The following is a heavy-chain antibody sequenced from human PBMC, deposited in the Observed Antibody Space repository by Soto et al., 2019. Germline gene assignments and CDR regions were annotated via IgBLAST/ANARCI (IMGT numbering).Heavy chain of an antibody. CDR1: GFTFSSYG. D-gene: IGHD6-19*01. CDR3: ASGFPGQWLGNFDY. Sequence: QVQLVESGGGVVQPGRSLRLSCAASGFTFSSYGMHWVRQAPGKGLEWVAVIWYDGSNKYYADSVKGRFTISRDNSKNTLYLQMNSLRAEDTAVYYCASGFPGQWLGNFDYWGQGTLVTVSS. CDR2: IWYDGSNK. J-gene: IGHJ4*02. V-gene: IGHV3-33*01.